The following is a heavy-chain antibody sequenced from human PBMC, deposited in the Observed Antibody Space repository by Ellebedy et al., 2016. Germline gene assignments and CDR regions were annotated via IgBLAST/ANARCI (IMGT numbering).Heavy chain of an antibody. J-gene: IGHJ4*02. Sequence: SETLSLTXTVSGGSISSSSYYWGWIRQPPGKGLEWIGSIYYSGSTNYNPSLKSRVTISVDTSKNQFSLKLSSVTAADTAVYYCARGSPEPFDYWGQGTLVTVSS. CDR2: IYYSGST. CDR1: GGSISSSSYY. CDR3: ARGSPEPFDY. D-gene: IGHD1-14*01. V-gene: IGHV4-39*07.